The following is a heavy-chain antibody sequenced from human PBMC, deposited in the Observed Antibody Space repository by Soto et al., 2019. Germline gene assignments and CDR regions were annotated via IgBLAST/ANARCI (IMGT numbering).Heavy chain of an antibody. CDR1: GFSISSSFSY. D-gene: IGHD3-10*01. CDR2: IYSSGST. Sequence: NPSETLSLTCAVSGFSISSSFSYWGWLRQSPGKGLEWIGTIYSSGSTNYNPSLKSRATISVDTSKNQFSLKLSSVTAADTAVYYCARAPRGNYGYPSYFDYWGQGTLVTVSS. J-gene: IGHJ4*02. V-gene: IGHV4-61*05. CDR3: ARAPRGNYGYPSYFDY.